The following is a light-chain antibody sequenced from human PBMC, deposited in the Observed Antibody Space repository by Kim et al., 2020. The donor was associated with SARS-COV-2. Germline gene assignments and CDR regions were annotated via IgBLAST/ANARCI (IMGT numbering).Light chain of an antibody. CDR3: AAWDDSLNGFVA. CDR1: TSNIAPNN. J-gene: IGLJ2*01. V-gene: IGLV1-44*01. Sequence: QSVTISSSRDTSNIAPNNVNWYRLPPGTAPTLLIHTNTQRPSGVPDRFSGFKADTSASLAISGLQSEDEGDYYCAAWDDSLNGFVAFGGGTQLTVL. CDR2: TNT.